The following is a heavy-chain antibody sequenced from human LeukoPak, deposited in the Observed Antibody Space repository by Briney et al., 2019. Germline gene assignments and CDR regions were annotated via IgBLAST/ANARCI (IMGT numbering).Heavy chain of an antibody. CDR1: GGSFCGYY. D-gene: IGHD3-3*01. J-gene: IGHJ5*02. Sequence: SETLSLTCAVYGGSFCGYYWSWIRQPPGKGLEWIGEINHSGSTNYNPSLKSRVTISVDTSKNQFSLKLSSVTAADTAVYYCAAVLEWLYNWFDPWGQGTLVTVSP. CDR2: INHSGST. CDR3: AAVLEWLYNWFDP. V-gene: IGHV4-34*01.